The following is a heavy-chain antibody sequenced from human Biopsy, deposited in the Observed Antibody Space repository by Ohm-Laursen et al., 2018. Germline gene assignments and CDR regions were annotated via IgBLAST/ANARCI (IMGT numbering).Heavy chain of an antibody. CDR1: GYFFSCYG. J-gene: IGHJ4*02. CDR3: VRGTGSQYFDY. D-gene: IGHD1-26*01. CDR2: ISGYNGNT. Sequence: ASVKVSCKASGYFFSCYGLNWVRQAPGQGLEWMGRISGYNGNTNYAQKFQGRVTMTIDSSASTAYLELRSLRSDDTAFYYCVRGTGSQYFDYWGQGTLVTVSS. V-gene: IGHV1-18*01.